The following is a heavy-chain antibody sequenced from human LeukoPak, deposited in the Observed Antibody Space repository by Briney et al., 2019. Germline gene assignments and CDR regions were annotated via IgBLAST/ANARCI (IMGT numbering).Heavy chain of an antibody. D-gene: IGHD2-15*01. J-gene: IGHJ4*02. CDR1: GYTFIGYY. CDR2: INPHNGDT. Sequence: ASVKVSCKASGYTFIGYYLHWVRQAPGQGLEWMGWINPHNGDTNYAQKFQGRVTMTRDTSITTAYMELSRLKSDDTAVYYCATVRDIVVGGGPYYFDYWGQGTLVTISS. V-gene: IGHV1-2*02. CDR3: ATVRDIVVGGGPYYFDY.